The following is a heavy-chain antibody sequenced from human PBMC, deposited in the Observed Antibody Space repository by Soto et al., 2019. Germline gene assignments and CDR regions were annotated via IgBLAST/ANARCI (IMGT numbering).Heavy chain of an antibody. CDR2: INAGNGNT. V-gene: IGHV1-3*01. CDR3: ARDPSGWYYNWFDP. Sequence: GASVKVSCKASGYTFTSYAMHWVRQAPGQRLEWMGWINAGNGNTKYSQKFQGRVTITRDTSASTAYMELSSLRSEDTAVYYCARDPSGWYYNWFDPWGQGTLVTVSS. CDR1: GYTFTSYA. D-gene: IGHD6-19*01. J-gene: IGHJ5*02.